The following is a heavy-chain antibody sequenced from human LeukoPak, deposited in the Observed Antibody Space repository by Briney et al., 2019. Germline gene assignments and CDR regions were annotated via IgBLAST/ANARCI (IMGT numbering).Heavy chain of an antibody. D-gene: IGHD1-20*01. CDR3: ARDSDNWNYFDY. J-gene: IGHJ4*02. CDR2: IIPIFGTA. Sequence: SVKVSCKASGGTFSSYAISWVRQAPGQGLEWMGGIIPIFGTANYAQKFQGRVTITADESTSTAYMELSSLRSEHTAVYYCARDSDNWNYFDYWGQGTLVTVSS. V-gene: IGHV1-69*01. CDR1: GGTFSSYA.